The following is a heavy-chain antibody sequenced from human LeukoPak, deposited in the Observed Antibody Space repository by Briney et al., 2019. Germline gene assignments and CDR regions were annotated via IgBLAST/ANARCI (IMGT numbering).Heavy chain of an antibody. V-gene: IGHV3-74*03. D-gene: IGHD3-16*02. CDR2: IDSDVSST. J-gene: IGHJ3*02. CDR1: GFTFSNNW. Sequence: GGSLRLSCAASGFTFSNNWMHWVRQAPGKGLVWVSRIDSDVSSTTYADSVKGRFIISRDNAKNTLYLQMNSLRAEDTAVYYCARTVTDAFDIWGQGTMVTVSS. CDR3: ARTVTDAFDI.